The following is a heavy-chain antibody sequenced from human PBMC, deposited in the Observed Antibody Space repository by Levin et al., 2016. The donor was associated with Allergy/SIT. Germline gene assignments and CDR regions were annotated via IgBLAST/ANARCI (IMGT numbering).Heavy chain of an antibody. Sequence: KVSCKGSGYSFDSYWIGWVRQMPGKGLEWMGIIYPGDSETRYSPSFQGQVTISADKSISTAYLQWSSLKASDTAMYYCARGGANYYDSSGYSDYWGQGTLVTVSS. CDR3: ARGGANYYDSSGYSDY. CDR2: IYPGDSET. V-gene: IGHV5-51*01. CDR1: GYSFDSYW. D-gene: IGHD3-22*01. J-gene: IGHJ4*02.